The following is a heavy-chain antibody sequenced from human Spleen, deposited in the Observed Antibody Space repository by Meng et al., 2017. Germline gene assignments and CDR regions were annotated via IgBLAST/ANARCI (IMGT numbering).Heavy chain of an antibody. CDR3: ARGSDEGEYFWTSYKYYFDS. Sequence: GGSLRLSCAASGFAFNKYATHWVRQAPGKGLEWVARISYDGSKQYYPDSVKGRFTISRDNSKSTVYLQMNSLTTEDTAIYYCARGSDEGEYFWTSYKYYFDSWGQGTMVTVS. CDR2: ISYDGSKQ. V-gene: IGHV3-30*01. J-gene: IGHJ4*02. D-gene: IGHD3/OR15-3a*01. CDR1: GFAFNKYA.